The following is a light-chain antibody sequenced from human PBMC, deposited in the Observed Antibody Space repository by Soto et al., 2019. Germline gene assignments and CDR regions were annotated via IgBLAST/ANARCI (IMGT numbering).Light chain of an antibody. CDR3: QQYNNWPRA. V-gene: IGKV3-15*01. CDR2: GAS. J-gene: IGKJ1*01. Sequence: EIVMTQSPATLSVSPGERATLSCRASQSVNSNLAWYQQKPGQAPRLLIYGASTRATGIPARFSGSGSGTECTLTISSLQSEDFAVYYCQQYNNWPRAFGQATKVEIK. CDR1: QSVNSN.